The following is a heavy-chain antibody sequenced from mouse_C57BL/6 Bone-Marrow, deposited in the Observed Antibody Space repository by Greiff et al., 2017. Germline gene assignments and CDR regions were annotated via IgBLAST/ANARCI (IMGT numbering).Heavy chain of an antibody. Sequence: QVQLQQPGAELVRPGTSVKLSCKASGYTFTSYWMHWVKQRPGQGLEWIGVIDPSDSYTNYNQKFKGKATLTVDTASSTAYMQLSSLTSEDSAVYYCARKYYYGSSPLDRYFDVWGTGTTVTVSS. D-gene: IGHD1-1*01. V-gene: IGHV1-59*01. CDR3: ARKYYYGSSPLDRYFDV. CDR2: IDPSDSYT. J-gene: IGHJ1*03. CDR1: GYTFTSYW.